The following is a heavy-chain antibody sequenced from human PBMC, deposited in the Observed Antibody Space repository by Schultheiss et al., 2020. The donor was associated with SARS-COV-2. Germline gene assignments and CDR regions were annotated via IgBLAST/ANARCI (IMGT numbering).Heavy chain of an antibody. Sequence: GGSLRLSCVISGLTFSSYAMHWVRQAPGKGLEWVSGISWNSGSIGYADSVKGRFTISRDNAKNSLYLQMNSLRAEDTALYYCAKDYYGSGRAYYFDYWGQGTLVTVSS. CDR2: ISWNSGSI. J-gene: IGHJ4*02. CDR3: AKDYYGSGRAYYFDY. CDR1: GLTFSSYA. D-gene: IGHD3-10*01. V-gene: IGHV3-9*01.